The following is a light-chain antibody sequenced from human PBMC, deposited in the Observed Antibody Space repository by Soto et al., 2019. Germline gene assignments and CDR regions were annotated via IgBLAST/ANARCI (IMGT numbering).Light chain of an antibody. CDR2: SDN. Sequence: VLTLPQSASGTPGQRVTISCSGSSSNIGTYSVSWYQQFPGTAPRLLIYSDNPRPSGVPDRFSASKSGASASLAISGLQYEDESDFYGVAWDDTLNGCVFGSGHQVTVL. CDR1: SSNIGTYS. V-gene: IGLV1-44*01. J-gene: IGLJ1*01. CDR3: VAWDDTLNGCV.